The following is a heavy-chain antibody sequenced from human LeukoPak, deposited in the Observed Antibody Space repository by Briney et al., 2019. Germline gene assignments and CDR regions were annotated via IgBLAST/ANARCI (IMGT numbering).Heavy chain of an antibody. V-gene: IGHV3-11*06. CDR3: ARGHISATGRFDY. CDR1: GFTFSDHY. CDR2: ISAGSSFT. D-gene: IGHD6-13*01. Sequence: GGSLRLSCAASGFTFSDHYMSWIRQAPGKGLEWLSYISAGSSFTKYADSVKGQFTISRDNSKNSLYLQMNSLTAEDTAVYYCARGHISATGRFDYWGQGTLVTVSS. J-gene: IGHJ4*02.